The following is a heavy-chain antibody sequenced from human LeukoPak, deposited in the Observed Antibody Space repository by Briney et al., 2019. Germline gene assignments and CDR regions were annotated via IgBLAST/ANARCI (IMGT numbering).Heavy chain of an antibody. V-gene: IGHV3-33*08. J-gene: IGHJ4*02. CDR1: GFTFTSYA. CDR3: ARAKYYFDY. CDR2: IWYDGSNK. Sequence: GGSLRLSCAASGFTFTSYAMTWVRQAPGKGLEWVAVIWYDGSNKYYADSVKGRFTISRDNSKNTLYLQMNSLRAEDTAVYYCARAKYYFDYWGQGTLVTVSS.